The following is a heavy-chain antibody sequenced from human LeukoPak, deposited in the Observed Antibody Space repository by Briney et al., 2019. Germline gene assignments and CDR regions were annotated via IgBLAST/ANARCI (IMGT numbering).Heavy chain of an antibody. CDR1: GYSFSDYW. CDR3: ARHSGNYDY. J-gene: IGHJ4*02. V-gene: IGHV5-51*01. CDR2: IYPGDSDA. Sequence: GEALKISCKGSGYSFSDYWIGWVRQMPGKGLECMGSIYPGDSDARYSPSFQGQVTISADKSISTAYLQWSSLKASDTAIYYCARHSGNYDYWGQGTLVTVSS. D-gene: IGHD1-26*01.